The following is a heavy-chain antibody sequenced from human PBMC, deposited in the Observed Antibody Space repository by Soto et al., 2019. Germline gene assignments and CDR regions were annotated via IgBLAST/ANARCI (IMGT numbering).Heavy chain of an antibody. D-gene: IGHD3-16*01. CDR2: IVVGSGNT. CDR3: AAGRITVRGAGYYYGMDV. J-gene: IGHJ6*02. V-gene: IGHV1-58*02. CDR1: GFTFTSSA. Sequence: QMQLVQSGPEVKKPGTSVKVSCKSSGFTFTSSAMQWVRQARGQGLEWIGWIVVGSGNTNYAQKFQERVTITRDMSTSTAYMELSSLRSEDTAVYYCAAGRITVRGAGYYYGMDVWGQGTTVTVSS.